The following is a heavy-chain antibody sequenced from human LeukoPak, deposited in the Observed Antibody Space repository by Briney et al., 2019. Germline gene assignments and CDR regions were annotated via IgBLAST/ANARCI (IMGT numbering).Heavy chain of an antibody. CDR2: IYSGGST. V-gene: IGHV3-53*01. CDR1: GFTVSSNY. J-gene: IGHJ4*02. Sequence: PGGSLRLSCAASGFTVSSNYMSWVRQAPGKGLEWVSVIYSGGSTYYADSVKGRFTISRDNYKNTLYLQMNSLRAEDTAVYYCARDLRIFGVILDYWGQGTLVTVSS. CDR3: ARDLRIFGVILDY. D-gene: IGHD3-3*01.